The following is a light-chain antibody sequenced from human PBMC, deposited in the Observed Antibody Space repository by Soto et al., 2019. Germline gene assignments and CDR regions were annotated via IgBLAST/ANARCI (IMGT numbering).Light chain of an antibody. CDR1: QCVSSH. CDR3: QQRSNWPPVLT. Sequence: EIVLTQSPASLSLSPGERATLSCRASQCVSSHLAWFQQRPGQAPRLLIYGASNRATGIPARFGGSGSGTNFPLTNSSLEPEDFAVYYCQQRSNWPPVLTFGGGTKVEIK. J-gene: IGKJ4*01. CDR2: GAS. V-gene: IGKV3-11*01.